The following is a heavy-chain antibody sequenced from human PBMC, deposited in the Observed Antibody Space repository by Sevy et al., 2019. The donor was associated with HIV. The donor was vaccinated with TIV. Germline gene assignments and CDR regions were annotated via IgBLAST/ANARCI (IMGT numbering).Heavy chain of an antibody. CDR2: ISAYNGNT. J-gene: IGHJ4*02. CDR1: GYTFTSYG. Sequence: ASVKVSCKASGYTFTSYGISWVRQAPGQGLEWMGWISAYNGNTNYAQKLQGRVTMTTDTSTSTAYMELRSLRSDDTAVYYCVMGLLWFGELLFYFDYWGQGTLVTVSS. V-gene: IGHV1-18*01. CDR3: VMGLLWFGELLFYFDY. D-gene: IGHD3-10*01.